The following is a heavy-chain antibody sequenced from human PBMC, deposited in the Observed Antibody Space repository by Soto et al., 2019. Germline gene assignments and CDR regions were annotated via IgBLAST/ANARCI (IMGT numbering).Heavy chain of an antibody. V-gene: IGHV1-69*01. D-gene: IGHD3-10*01. Sequence: QVQLVQSGAEVRKPGSSVKVSCKASGGSLKGYGIGWVRQAPGQGLEWMGRVSSLFGPANYAQQFQASVMIIANPSTSIDNMVLSSLISDDTALYHCARVLYNATGSSCPYAMEVRGQGTTVTVSS. J-gene: IGHJ6*02. CDR3: ARVLYNATGSSCPYAMEV. CDR1: GGSLKGYG. CDR2: VSSLFGPA.